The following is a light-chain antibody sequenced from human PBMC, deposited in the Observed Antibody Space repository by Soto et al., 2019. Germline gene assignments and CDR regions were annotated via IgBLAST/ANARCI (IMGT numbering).Light chain of an antibody. CDR1: QSVSSSY. CDR2: GAS. Sequence: EIVLTQSPGTLSLSPGERATLSCRASQSVSSSYLAWYQQKPGQAPRLLIYGASTRATGIPVRFSGSGSGTDLTLTISRLEPEDFAVYYCQQYGSSGTFGQGTKVDIK. CDR3: QQYGSSGT. V-gene: IGKV3-20*01. J-gene: IGKJ1*01.